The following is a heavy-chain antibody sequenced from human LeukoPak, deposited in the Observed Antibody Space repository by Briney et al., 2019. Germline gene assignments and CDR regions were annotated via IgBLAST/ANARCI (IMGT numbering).Heavy chain of an antibody. CDR2: ISSSTSYI. D-gene: IGHD3-9*01. CDR3: ARDTLGILTD. J-gene: IGHJ4*02. V-gene: IGHV3-21*01. Sequence: GGSLRLSCAASGFTFSNYNMNWVRQAPGKGLEWVSSISSSTSYIYYVDSLKGRFTISRDNAKNSLYLQMNSLRAEDTAVYYCARDTLGILTDWGQGTLVTVSS. CDR1: GFTFSNYN.